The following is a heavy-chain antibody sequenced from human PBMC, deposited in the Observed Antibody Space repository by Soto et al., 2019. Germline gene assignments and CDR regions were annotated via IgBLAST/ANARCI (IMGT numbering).Heavy chain of an antibody. V-gene: IGHV3-21*01. J-gene: IGHJ3*02. D-gene: IGHD3-9*01. CDR2: ITSASDYI. Sequence: GGALNLACVSSGFMFTKSTMNLFRHAPGKGLEWVSSITSASDYIFYADSVKGRFTISRDNANNSLYLQMNSLRAEDTAVYYCARVGTGSSTPLHIWGQGTMVTVSS. CDR1: GFMFTKST. CDR3: ARVGTGSSTPLHI.